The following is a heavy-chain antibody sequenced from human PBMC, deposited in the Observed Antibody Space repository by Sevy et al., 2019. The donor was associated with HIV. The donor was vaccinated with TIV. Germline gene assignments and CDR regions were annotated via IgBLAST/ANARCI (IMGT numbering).Heavy chain of an antibody. CDR2: VYNDGSGT. Sequence: GGSLRLSCAASGFTFTNYWMHWVRQAPGKGLVWVSRVYNDGSGTNYADTVKGRFTISRDNAKNTVYLQMNSLRAEDTAVYYCTRDMYGIDYWGQGTLVTVSS. CDR3: TRDMYGIDY. J-gene: IGHJ4*02. D-gene: IGHD2-8*01. CDR1: GFTFTNYW. V-gene: IGHV3-74*01.